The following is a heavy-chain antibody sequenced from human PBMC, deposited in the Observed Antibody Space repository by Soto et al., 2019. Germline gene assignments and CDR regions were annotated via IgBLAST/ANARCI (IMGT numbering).Heavy chain of an antibody. D-gene: IGHD6-6*01. J-gene: IGHJ6*02. V-gene: IGHV3-30*03. Sequence: GGSLRLSCAASGFTFSSYGMRWVRQAPGKGLEWVAVISYDGSNKYYADSVKGRFTISRDNSKNTLYLQMNSLRAEDTAVYYCAREYSSSTRYGMDVWGQGTTVTVSS. CDR1: GFTFSSYG. CDR3: AREYSSSTRYGMDV. CDR2: ISYDGSNK.